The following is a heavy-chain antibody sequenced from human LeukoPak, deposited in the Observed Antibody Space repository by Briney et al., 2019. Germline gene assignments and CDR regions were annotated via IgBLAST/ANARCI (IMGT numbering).Heavy chain of an antibody. D-gene: IGHD3-3*01. CDR1: GFSFSDHW. V-gene: IGHV3-74*03. CDR3: VRGLAWSWDV. CDR2: IKGDGRSI. J-gene: IGHJ6*02. Sequence: GGSLRLSCEASGFSFSDHWMEWVRQAPGKGLGWVSGIKGDGRSIKNADSVKGRFTISRDNGKSTLHLQMNSLRAEDTAVYYCVRGLAWSWDVWGQGTTVIVSS.